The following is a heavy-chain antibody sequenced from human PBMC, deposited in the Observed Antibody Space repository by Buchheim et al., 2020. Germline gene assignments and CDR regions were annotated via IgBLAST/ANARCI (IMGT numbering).Heavy chain of an antibody. CDR2: IGVGGDT. Sequence: EVQLVESGGGLVEPGGSLRLSCAASGFTFSNYEMHWVRQVIGKGLEWVSTIGVGGDTYYPGSVKGRFTISRENAMNSLYLQMNSLRAGDTAVYYCSRGAGELELRTMDVWGQGTT. V-gene: IGHV3-13*04. CDR1: GFTFSNYE. D-gene: IGHD1-7*01. CDR3: SRGAGELELRTMDV. J-gene: IGHJ6*02.